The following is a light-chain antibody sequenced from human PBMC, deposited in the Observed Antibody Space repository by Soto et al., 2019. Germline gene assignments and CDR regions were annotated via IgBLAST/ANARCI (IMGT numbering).Light chain of an antibody. CDR1: SADVGAFDY. J-gene: IGLJ3*02. CDR2: DVS. CDR3: AAYTTSSTLV. Sequence: QPASVSGSPGQSITISCAGTSADVGAFDYVSWYQHHPGKVPKLMIYDVSDRPSGVSTRFSGSKSANMASLTISGLQPDDEADYYCAAYTTSSTLVFGGGTQLTVL. V-gene: IGLV2-14*03.